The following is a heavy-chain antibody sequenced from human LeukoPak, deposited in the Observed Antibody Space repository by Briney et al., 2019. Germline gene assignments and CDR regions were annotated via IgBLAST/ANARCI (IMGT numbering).Heavy chain of an antibody. J-gene: IGHJ6*03. CDR2: MNPNSGNT. V-gene: IGHV1-8*01. CDR3: ASSVGGSGGYLEAYYYYMDV. CDR1: GYTFTSYD. D-gene: IGHD3-10*01. Sequence: GASVKVSCKASGYTFTSYDINWVRQATGQGLEWMGWMNPNSGNTGYAQKFQGRVTMTRNTSISTAYMELSSLRSEDTAVYYCASSVGGSGGYLEAYYYYMDVWGKGTTVTVSS.